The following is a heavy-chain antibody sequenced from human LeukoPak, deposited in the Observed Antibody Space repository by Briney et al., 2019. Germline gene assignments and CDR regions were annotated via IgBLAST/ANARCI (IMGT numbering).Heavy chain of an antibody. D-gene: IGHD2-8*01. V-gene: IGHV1-18*01. CDR3: ARDISSPLGYCTNGVCSLNWFDP. CDR2: ISAYNGNT. CDR1: GYTFTSYG. Sequence: GASVKVSCKASGYTFTSYGISWVRQAPGQGLEWMGWISAYNGNTNYAQKLQGRVTMTTDTSTSTAYMELRSLRSDDTAVYYCARDISSPLGYCTNGVCSLNWFDPWGQGTLVTVSS. J-gene: IGHJ5*02.